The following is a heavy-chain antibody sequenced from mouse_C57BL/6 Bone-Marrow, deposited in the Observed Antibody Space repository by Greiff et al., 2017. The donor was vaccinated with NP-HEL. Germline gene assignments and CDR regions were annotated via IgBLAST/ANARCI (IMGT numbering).Heavy chain of an antibody. CDR1: GYAFTNYL. V-gene: IGHV1-54*01. J-gene: IGHJ4*01. CDR3: ARGGGYDDYAMDY. D-gene: IGHD2-2*01. Sequence: QVQLQQSGAELVRPGTSVKVSCKASGYAFTNYLIEWVKQRPGQGLEWIGVINPGSGGTNYNEKFKGKATLTADKSSSTAYMQLSSLASEDSAVYFCARGGGYDDYAMDYWGQGTSVTVSS. CDR2: INPGSGGT.